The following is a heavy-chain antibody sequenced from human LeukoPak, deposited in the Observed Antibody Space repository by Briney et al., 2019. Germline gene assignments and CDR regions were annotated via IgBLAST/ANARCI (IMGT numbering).Heavy chain of an antibody. CDR2: INPNGGST. V-gene: IGHV1-46*01. CDR1: GYTFTTYY. D-gene: IGHD2-15*01. J-gene: IGHJ4*02. CDR3: TRDKGGSYSDY. Sequence: ASVKVSCKASGYTFTTYYIHWVRQAPGQGLEWVGIINPNGGSTNYAQKLQGRVTMTRDTSTSTVYMELSSPGSEDTAVYYCTRDKGGSYSDYWGQGTLVTVSS.